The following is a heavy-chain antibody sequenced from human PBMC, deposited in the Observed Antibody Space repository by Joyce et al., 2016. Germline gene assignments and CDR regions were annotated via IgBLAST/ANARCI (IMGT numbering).Heavy chain of an antibody. CDR3: ARVYHFWSGYSDY. D-gene: IGHD3-3*01. J-gene: IGHJ4*02. V-gene: IGHV1-18*01. Sequence: QVQLVQSGAEVKKPGASVKVSCKASGYTFTNYGISWVRQSPGQGPEWMGWISTYNGNTNYAENLQGRATMTTDTSTSTAYMELRSLRSDDTAVYYCARVYHFWSGYSDYWGQGTLVTVSS. CDR2: ISTYNGNT. CDR1: GYTFTNYG.